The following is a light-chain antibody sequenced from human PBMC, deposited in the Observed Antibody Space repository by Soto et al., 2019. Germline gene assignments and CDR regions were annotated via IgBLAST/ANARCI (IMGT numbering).Light chain of an antibody. CDR1: SSDVGGYNY. CDR3: SPYTSSSTHVV. V-gene: IGLV2-14*01. Sequence: QSALTQPASVSGSPGQSITISCTGTSSDVGGYNYVSWYQQHPGKAPKLMIYDVSNRPSGVSNRFSGSKSGNTASLTISGLQADDEADYYCSPYTSSSTHVVFGGGTKLTVL. CDR2: DVS. J-gene: IGLJ2*01.